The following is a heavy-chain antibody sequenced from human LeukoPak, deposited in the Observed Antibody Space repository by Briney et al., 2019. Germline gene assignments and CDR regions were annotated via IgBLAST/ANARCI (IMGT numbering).Heavy chain of an antibody. CDR1: GGSVSSGSYY. CDR3: ARIDTVTTAYDY. Sequence: PSETLSLTCTVSGGSVSSGSYYWSWIRQPPGKGLEWIGYIYYSGGTNYNPSLKSRVAISVDTSKNQFSLRLNSVTAADTAVYYCARIDTVTTAYDYWGQGTLVTVSS. V-gene: IGHV4-61*01. D-gene: IGHD4-17*01. CDR2: IYYSGGT. J-gene: IGHJ4*02.